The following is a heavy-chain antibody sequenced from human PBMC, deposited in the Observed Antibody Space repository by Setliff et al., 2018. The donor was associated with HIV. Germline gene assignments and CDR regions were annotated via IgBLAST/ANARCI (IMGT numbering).Heavy chain of an antibody. Sequence: SETLSLTCTVSGYSISSRYYWGWIRQSPGKWLEWIGSIYHSGSTQYNPSLKSRVTISVDTPKNQFSLNLSSMTAADTAVYYCATASGYDLFMGAFDIWGQGTMVTVSS. J-gene: IGHJ3*02. CDR1: GYSISSRYY. CDR2: IYHSGST. CDR3: ATASGYDLFMGAFDI. V-gene: IGHV4-38-2*02. D-gene: IGHD5-12*01.